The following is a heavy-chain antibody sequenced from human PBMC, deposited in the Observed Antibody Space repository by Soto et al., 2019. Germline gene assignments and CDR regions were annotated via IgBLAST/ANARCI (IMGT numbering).Heavy chain of an antibody. CDR3: ARGVITICGRLRDYYYMDV. V-gene: IGHV1-8*01. D-gene: IGHD3-3*01. CDR2: MNPNRGNT. Sequence: QVQLVQSGAEVKKPGASVKVSCKASGYTFTSYDINWVRQATGQGLEWMGWMNPNRGNTGYAQKFQGRVTMTRNTAISTAYMELSSLRSEDTAVYYCARGVITICGRLRDYYYMDVWGKGTTVTVSS. J-gene: IGHJ6*03. CDR1: GYTFTSYD.